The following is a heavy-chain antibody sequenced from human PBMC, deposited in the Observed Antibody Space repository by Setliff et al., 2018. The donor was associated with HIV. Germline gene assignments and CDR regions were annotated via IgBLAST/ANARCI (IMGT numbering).Heavy chain of an antibody. V-gene: IGHV1-18*01. Sequence: ASVKVSCKASGYTFSNYGISWLRQAPGQGPEWMGWISVDNGDTNYAQKFQGRLTMTTGTSTSTAYMELRSLRSDDTAVYYCARVAPPYYYYYVDVWGKGTTVTVSS. J-gene: IGHJ6*03. CDR1: GYTFSNYG. CDR3: ARVAPPYYYYYVDV. CDR2: ISVDNGDT.